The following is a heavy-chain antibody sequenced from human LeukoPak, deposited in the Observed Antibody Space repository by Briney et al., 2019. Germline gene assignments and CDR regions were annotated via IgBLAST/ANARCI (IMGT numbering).Heavy chain of an antibody. Sequence: EASVKVSCKASGYTFTSYDINWVRQATGQGLEWMGWMNPNSGNTGYAQKFQGRVTMTRNTSISTAYMELSSLRSEDTAVYYCARRVVGALYYYYMDVWGKGITVTVSS. CDR3: ARRVVGALYYYYMDV. V-gene: IGHV1-8*01. CDR1: GYTFTSYD. J-gene: IGHJ6*03. D-gene: IGHD1-26*01. CDR2: MNPNSGNT.